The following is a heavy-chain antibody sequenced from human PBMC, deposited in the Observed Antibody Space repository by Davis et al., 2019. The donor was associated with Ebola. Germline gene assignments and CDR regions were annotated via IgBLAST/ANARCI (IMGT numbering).Heavy chain of an antibody. Sequence: SLKISCAASGFVFSSYVMSWVRRAPGKGLEWVSSISTNSDSIGYADSVKGRFTISRDSSKNSLYLQMNILRPEDTAFYYCAKSPYYYASSIDYWGRGTQVTVSS. CDR3: AKSPYYYASSIDY. CDR1: GFVFSSYV. D-gene: IGHD3-10*01. J-gene: IGHJ4*02. CDR2: ISTNSDSI. V-gene: IGHV3-9*01.